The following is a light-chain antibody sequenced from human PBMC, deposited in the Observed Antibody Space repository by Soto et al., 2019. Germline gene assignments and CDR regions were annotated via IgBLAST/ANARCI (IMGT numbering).Light chain of an antibody. CDR1: QSVSYSF. CDR3: QQYGCSPRT. CDR2: GAS. J-gene: IGKJ4*01. V-gene: IGKV3-20*01. Sequence: EIVLTQSPGTLSLSPGERATLSCRASQSVSYSFLAWYQQKPGQAPRLLIYGASSRATGIPDRFCSRGSGTDFTLTISRLAPEDVAVYYCQQYGCSPRTFGGGTKVEIK.